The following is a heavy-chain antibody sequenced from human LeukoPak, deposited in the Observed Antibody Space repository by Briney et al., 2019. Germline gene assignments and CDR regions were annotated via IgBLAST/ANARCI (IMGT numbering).Heavy chain of an antibody. D-gene: IGHD3-22*01. J-gene: IGHJ5*01. CDR1: GGSFSGYY. CDR2: INHSGST. V-gene: IGHV4-34*01. Sequence: SETLSLTCAVYGGSFSGYYWSWIRQPPGKGLEWIGEINHSGSTTYKPSLKSRVTISVDTSENQFSLKLSSVTAADTAVYYCARGRGRGVLITTSRRSFWFDSWGQGTLVTVSS. CDR3: ARGRGRGVLITTSRRSFWFDS.